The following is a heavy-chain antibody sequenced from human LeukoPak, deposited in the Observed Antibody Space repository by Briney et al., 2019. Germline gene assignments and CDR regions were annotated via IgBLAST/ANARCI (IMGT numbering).Heavy chain of an antibody. CDR2: ITGSGGST. CDR1: GFTFSSYA. D-gene: IGHD4-17*01. Sequence: GGSLRLSYAASGFTFSSYAMSWVRQAPGKGLEWVSAITGSGGSTYYADSVKGRFTISRDNSKNTLYLQMNSLRAEDTAVYYCAKDGHDYGDYFGYWGQGTLVTVSS. CDR3: AKDGHDYGDYFGY. J-gene: IGHJ4*02. V-gene: IGHV3-23*01.